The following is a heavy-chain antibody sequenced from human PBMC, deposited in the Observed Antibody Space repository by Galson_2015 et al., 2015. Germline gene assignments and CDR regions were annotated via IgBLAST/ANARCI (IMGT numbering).Heavy chain of an antibody. CDR3: AKRYCSGGSCYLDY. CDR2: ISSGGGST. J-gene: IGHJ4*02. V-gene: IGHV3-23*01. CDR1: GFTFSNYW. D-gene: IGHD2-15*01. Sequence: SLRLSCAASGFTFSNYWMHWVRQAPGKGLMWVSTISSGGGSTYYADSVKGRFTISRDSSRNTLYLQMNSLRAEDTAVYYCAKRYCSGGSCYLDYWGQGTLVTVSS.